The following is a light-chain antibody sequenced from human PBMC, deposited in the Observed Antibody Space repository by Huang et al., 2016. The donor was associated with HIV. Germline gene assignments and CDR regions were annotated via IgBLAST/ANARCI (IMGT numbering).Light chain of an antibody. CDR2: DAS. J-gene: IGKJ1*01. CDR3: QHYDNLRT. Sequence: DIQMTQSPSSLSASVGDRVTITCQASKDISNYLNWYQQKPGKAPKLLIYDASNLEKGVSSRFSGSGSGTDFTFTISSLQPEDIATYYCQHYDNLRTFGQGTKVEIK. CDR1: KDISNY. V-gene: IGKV1-33*01.